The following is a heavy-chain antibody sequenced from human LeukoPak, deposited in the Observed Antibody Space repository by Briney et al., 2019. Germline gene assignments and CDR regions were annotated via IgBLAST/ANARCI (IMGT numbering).Heavy chain of an antibody. D-gene: IGHD3-16*02. CDR1: GYTFTGYY. V-gene: IGHV1-2*02. CDR2: INPNSGGT. J-gene: IGHJ4*02. Sequence: ASVKVSCKASGYTFTGYYMHWVRQAPGQGLEWMGWINPNSGGTNYAQKFQGRVTMTRDTSISTAYMELSRLRSDDTAVYYCARGLYDVWGSYRLGNFDYWGQGTLVTVSS. CDR3: ARGLYDVWGSYRLGNFDY.